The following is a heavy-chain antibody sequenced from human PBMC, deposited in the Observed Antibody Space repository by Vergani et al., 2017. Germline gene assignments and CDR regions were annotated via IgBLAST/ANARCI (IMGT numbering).Heavy chain of an antibody. V-gene: IGHV4-39*02. J-gene: IGHJ3*02. Sequence: QLQLQESGSGLVKPSQTLSLTCAVSGGSISSSSYYWGWIRQPPGKGLEWIGSIYYSGSTYYNPSLKSRVTISVDTSKNQFSLKLSSVTAADTAVYYCARDYSGYDPGDAFDIWGQGTMVTVSS. D-gene: IGHD5-12*01. CDR3: ARDYSGYDPGDAFDI. CDR1: GGSISSSSYY. CDR2: IYYSGST.